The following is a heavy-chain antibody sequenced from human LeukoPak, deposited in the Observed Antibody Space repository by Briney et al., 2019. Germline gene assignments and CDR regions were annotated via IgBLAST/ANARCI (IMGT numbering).Heavy chain of an antibody. D-gene: IGHD3-9*01. CDR3: ARFPFEWTESNLNTKGSFDP. Sequence: ASVKVSCKASGCTFTSYGISWVRQAPGQGLEWMGCISAYNGNTNYAQKLQGRVTMTTDTSTRKAYLELRRLSPDDTAVYYCARFPFEWTESNLNTKGSFDPWGQRTLVTVSS. CDR2: ISAYNGNT. CDR1: GCTFTSYG. V-gene: IGHV1-18*04. J-gene: IGHJ5*02.